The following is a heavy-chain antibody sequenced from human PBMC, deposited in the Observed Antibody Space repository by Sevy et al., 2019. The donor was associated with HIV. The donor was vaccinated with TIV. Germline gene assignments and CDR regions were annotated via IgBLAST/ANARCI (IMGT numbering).Heavy chain of an antibody. J-gene: IGHJ4*02. V-gene: IGHV3-7*01. CDR1: GFSFTSYW. Sequence: GGSLRLSCAASGFSFTSYWMSWVRQTPEKGLEWVANINQVGTEKNYVDSVKGRFTISRDNAKNSLYLQMNSLRAEDTAIYYCAKDRSRRSGLWDIFDYWGQGTVVTVSS. CDR3: AKDRSRRSGLWDIFDY. CDR2: INQVGTEK. D-gene: IGHD6-19*01.